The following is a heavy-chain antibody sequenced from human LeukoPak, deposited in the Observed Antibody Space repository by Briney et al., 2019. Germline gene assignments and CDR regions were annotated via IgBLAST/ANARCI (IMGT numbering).Heavy chain of an antibody. J-gene: IGHJ3*02. CDR3: AREETYYYGSGSYYKALDAFDI. D-gene: IGHD3-10*01. CDR2: TYYSGST. Sequence: SETLSLTCTVSGGSISSGGYYWSWIRQHPGKGLEWIGYTYYSGSTYYNPSLKSRVTISVDTSKNQFSLKLSSVTAADTAVYYCAREETYYYGSGSYYKALDAFDIWGQGTMVTVSS. CDR1: GGSISSGGYY. V-gene: IGHV4-31*03.